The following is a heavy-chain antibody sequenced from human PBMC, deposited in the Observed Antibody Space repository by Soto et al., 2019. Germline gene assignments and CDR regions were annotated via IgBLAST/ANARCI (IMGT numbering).Heavy chain of an antibody. V-gene: IGHV1-69*08. CDR1: GGTFSSYT. Sequence: QVQLVQSGAEVKKPGSSVKVSCKASGGTFSSYTISWVRQAPGQGLEWMGRIIPILGIANYPQKFQGRVTITADKSTSTAYMVLGSLRSDETAVYYCARDHPPVVVAASLGWFDPWGQGTLGSVSS. D-gene: IGHD2-15*01. J-gene: IGHJ5*02. CDR3: ARDHPPVVVAASLGWFDP. CDR2: IIPILGIA.